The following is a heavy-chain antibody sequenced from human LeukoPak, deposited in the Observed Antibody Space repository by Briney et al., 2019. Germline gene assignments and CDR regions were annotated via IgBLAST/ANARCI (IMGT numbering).Heavy chain of an antibody. CDR2: ISGSGGST. Sequence: GGSLRLSCAASGFTFSNYAMSWVRQAPGKGLEWVSAISGSGGSTYYADSVKGRFTISRDNSKNTLYLQMNSLRAEDTAVYYCATIMDIVVVPAAIMLAFDIWGQGTMVTVSS. CDR1: GFTFSNYA. D-gene: IGHD2-2*02. CDR3: ATIMDIVVVPAAIMLAFDI. V-gene: IGHV3-23*01. J-gene: IGHJ3*02.